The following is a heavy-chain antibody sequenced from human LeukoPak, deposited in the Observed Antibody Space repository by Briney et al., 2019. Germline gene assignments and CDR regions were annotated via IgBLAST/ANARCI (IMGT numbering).Heavy chain of an antibody. CDR1: GGSISSGGYY. J-gene: IGHJ4*02. CDR2: IYYSGST. Sequence: PSETLSLTCTVSGGSISSGGYYWSWIRQHPGKGLEWIGYIYYSGSTYYNPSLKSRVTISVDTSKNQFSLKLSSVTAADTAVYYCASPYCSSTSCSTLHDYWGQGTLVTVSS. D-gene: IGHD2-2*01. CDR3: ASPYCSSTSCSTLHDY. V-gene: IGHV4-31*03.